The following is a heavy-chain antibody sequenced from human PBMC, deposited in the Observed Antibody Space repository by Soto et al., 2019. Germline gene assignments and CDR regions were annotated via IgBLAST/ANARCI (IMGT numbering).Heavy chain of an antibody. V-gene: IGHV1-46*01. J-gene: IGHJ2*01. D-gene: IGHD4-17*01. CDR2: INPGGVST. CDR3: ARGGNGDNVGYWYFDL. Sequence: QVQLVQSGAEVKKPGASVEVSCKASGYTFTTYYIHWVRHAPGQGLEWMGVINPGGVSTKYAQKFQDRVTMTSDTSTSPVYMDLSRLRSEDTAVYFCARGGNGDNVGYWYFDLWGRGTLVTVSP. CDR1: GYTFTTYY.